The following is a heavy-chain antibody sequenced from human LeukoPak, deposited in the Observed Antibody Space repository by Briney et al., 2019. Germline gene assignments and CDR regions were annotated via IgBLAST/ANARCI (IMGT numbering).Heavy chain of an antibody. CDR2: ISGSGGST. D-gene: IGHD4-23*01. CDR1: GFTFSSYA. CDR3: AKDQAYGGEGDWFDP. Sequence: PGGSLRLSCAASGFTFSSYAMSWARQAPGKGLEWVSAISGSGGSTYYAASVKGRFTISRDNSKNTLYLQMNSLRAEDTAVYYCAKDQAYGGEGDWFDPWGQGTLVTVSS. V-gene: IGHV3-23*01. J-gene: IGHJ5*02.